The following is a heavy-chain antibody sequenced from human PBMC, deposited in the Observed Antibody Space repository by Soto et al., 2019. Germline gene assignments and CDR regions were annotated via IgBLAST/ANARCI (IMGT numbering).Heavy chain of an antibody. CDR3: AKDYEYCISGDCYSAYYGMDI. Sequence: QVQLVESGGGVVQPGTSLRLACATSGFIFSGYGMHWVRQAPGKGLEWVAAISFNGANKYYVDSVKGRFTISRDSSKKSVYLQMDSLEPEDTAVYYCAKDYEYCISGDCYSAYYGMDIWGQGTTVTVSS. CDR2: ISFNGANK. CDR1: GFIFSGYG. J-gene: IGHJ6*02. V-gene: IGHV3-30*18. D-gene: IGHD2-21*02.